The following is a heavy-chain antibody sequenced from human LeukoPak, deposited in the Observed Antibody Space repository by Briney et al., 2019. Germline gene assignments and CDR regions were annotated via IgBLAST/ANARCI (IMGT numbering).Heavy chain of an antibody. CDR3: ARVEYDYGEGIDY. D-gene: IGHD4-17*01. CDR2: ISSSGSTI. J-gene: IGHJ4*02. V-gene: IGHV3-48*03. CDR1: GFTFSIYE. Sequence: GGSLRLSCAASGFTFSIYEMNWVRQAPGRGLEGVSYISSSGSTIYYADSVKGRFTISRDNAKNSLYLQMNSLRAEDTAVYYCARVEYDYGEGIDYWGQGTLVTVSS.